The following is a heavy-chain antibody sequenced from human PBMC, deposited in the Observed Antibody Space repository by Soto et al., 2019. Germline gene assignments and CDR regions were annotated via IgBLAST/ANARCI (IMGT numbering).Heavy chain of an antibody. J-gene: IGHJ6*02. V-gene: IGHV4-34*01. D-gene: IGHD3-3*02. CDR2: INHSGST. Sequence: PSETLSLTCAVYGGSFNGYYWSWIRQPPGKGLEWIGEINHSGSTNYNPSLKSRVTISVDTSKNQFSLKLSSVTAADTAVHYCARGDLAENYGMDVWGQGTTVTVSS. CDR3: ARGDLAENYGMDV. CDR1: GGSFNGYY.